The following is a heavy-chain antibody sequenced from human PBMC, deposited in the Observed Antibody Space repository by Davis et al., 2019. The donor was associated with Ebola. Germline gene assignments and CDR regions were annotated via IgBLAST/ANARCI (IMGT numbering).Heavy chain of an antibody. Sequence: GESLKISCAASGFTFSSYAMHWVRQAPGKGLEWVAVISYDGSNKYYADSVKGRFTISRDNSKNTLYLQMNSLRAEDTAVYYCARGYGDYVSSCFDYWGQGTLVTVSS. D-gene: IGHD4-17*01. CDR2: ISYDGSNK. J-gene: IGHJ4*02. V-gene: IGHV3-30*04. CDR1: GFTFSSYA. CDR3: ARGYGDYVSSCFDY.